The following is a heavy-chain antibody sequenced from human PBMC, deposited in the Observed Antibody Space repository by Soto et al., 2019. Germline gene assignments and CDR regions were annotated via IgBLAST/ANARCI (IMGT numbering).Heavy chain of an antibody. CDR2: IFPRDSDT. V-gene: IGHV5-51*01. CDR3: AKSIEGGPMDV. CDR1: GYTFSNHW. Sequence: ESLKISCQGSGYTFSNHWINWVRLVPGKGLEWMGIIFPRDSDTRYSPSLQGQVIISVDKSTNTAYLQWTRLTASDTAIYYCAKSIEGGPMDVWGQGTTVTAP. J-gene: IGHJ6*02. D-gene: IGHD1-26*01.